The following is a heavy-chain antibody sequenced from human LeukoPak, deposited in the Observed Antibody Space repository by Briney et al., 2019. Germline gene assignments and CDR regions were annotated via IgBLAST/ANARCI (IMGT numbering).Heavy chain of an antibody. CDR1: GGSISSGSYY. CDR3: ARDFAWNYYYYMDV. V-gene: IGHV4-61*02. Sequence: PSQTLSLTCTVSGGSISSGSYYWSWIRQPAGKGLEWIGRIYTSGSTNYNPSLKSQVTISVDTPKNQFSLKLSSVTAADTAVYYCARDFAWNYYYYMDVWGKGTTVTVSS. CDR2: IYTSGST. J-gene: IGHJ6*03.